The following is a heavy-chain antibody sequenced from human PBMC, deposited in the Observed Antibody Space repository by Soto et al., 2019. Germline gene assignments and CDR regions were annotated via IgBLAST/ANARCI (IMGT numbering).Heavy chain of an antibody. CDR2: ISSSSSTI. CDR1: GFTFSSYS. D-gene: IGHD3-10*01. CDR3: ARDYYGSGSYFYDP. J-gene: IGHJ5*02. V-gene: IGHV3-48*01. Sequence: GGSLRLSCAASGFTFSSYSMNWVRQAPGKGLEWVSYISSSSSTIYYADSVKGRFTISRDNAKNSLYLQMNSLRAEDTAVYYCARDYYGSGSYFYDPWGQGTLVTVSS.